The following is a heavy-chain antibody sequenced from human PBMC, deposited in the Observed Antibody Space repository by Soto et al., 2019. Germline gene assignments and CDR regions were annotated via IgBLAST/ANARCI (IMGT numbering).Heavy chain of an antibody. CDR3: ARSGYSHGPNPLLY. CDR1: GCSISSGGYY. V-gene: IGHV4-31*03. D-gene: IGHD5-18*01. CDR2: IYYSGST. J-gene: IGHJ4*02. Sequence: TSETLSLSCTVSGCSISSGGYYWSWIRQHPGKGLEWIGYIYYSGSTYYNPSLKSRVTISVDTSKNQFSLKLSSVTAADTAVYYCARSGYSHGPNPLLYWGQGTLVTVS.